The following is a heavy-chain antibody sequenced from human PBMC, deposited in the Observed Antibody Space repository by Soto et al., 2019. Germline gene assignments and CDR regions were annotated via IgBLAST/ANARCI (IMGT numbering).Heavy chain of an antibody. CDR3: ARGGRSSSKTVFDY. CDR1: GGSISGYY. D-gene: IGHD6-6*01. Sequence: PSETLSLTCTVSGGSISGYYWSWIRQPPGKGLEWIGYISYSGSPNYNPSLRSRVTISVDTSQNQFSLKLTSVTAADTAVYYCARGGRSSSKTVFDYWGQGTLATVSS. J-gene: IGHJ4*02. CDR2: ISYSGSP. V-gene: IGHV4-59*01.